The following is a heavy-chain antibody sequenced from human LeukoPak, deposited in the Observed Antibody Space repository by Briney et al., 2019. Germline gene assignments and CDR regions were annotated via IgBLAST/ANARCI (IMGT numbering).Heavy chain of an antibody. CDR3: ARDGGIFWSGYYTDYYYGMDV. V-gene: IGHV1-69*13. CDR1: GYTLTELS. J-gene: IGHJ6*02. CDR2: IIPIFGTA. Sequence: GASVKVSCKVSGYTLTELSMHWVRQAPGKGLEWMGGIIPIFGTANYAQKFQGRVTITADESTSTAYMELSSLRSEDTAVYYCARDGGIFWSGYYTDYYYGMDVWGQGTTVTVSS. D-gene: IGHD3-3*01.